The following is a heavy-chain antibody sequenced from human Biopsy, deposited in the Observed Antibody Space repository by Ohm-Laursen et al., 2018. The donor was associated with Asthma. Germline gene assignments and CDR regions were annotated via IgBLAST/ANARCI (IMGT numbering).Heavy chain of an antibody. Sequence: ASVKVSCKASGYTFNSAGITWVRQAPGQGLEWMGWISVYNGNTKDAQKLQDRVTMITDTSTSTAYMELRSLRSDDTAAYFCARAADYSHYYGIDVWGQGTTVTVS. J-gene: IGHJ6*02. V-gene: IGHV1-18*01. CDR1: GYTFNSAG. CDR2: ISVYNGNT. D-gene: IGHD3-10*01. CDR3: ARAADYSHYYGIDV.